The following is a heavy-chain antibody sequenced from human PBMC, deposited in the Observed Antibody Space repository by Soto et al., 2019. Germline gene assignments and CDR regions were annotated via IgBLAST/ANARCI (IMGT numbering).Heavy chain of an antibody. Sequence: SETLSLTCAVYGGSFSGYYWSWIRQPPGKGLEWIGEINHSGSTNYNPSLKSRVTISVDTSKNQFSLKLSSVTAADTAVYYCARDVDGYSYGYSYMDVWGKGTTVTVSS. V-gene: IGHV4-34*01. CDR1: GGSFSGYY. J-gene: IGHJ6*03. D-gene: IGHD5-18*01. CDR3: ARDVDGYSYGYSYMDV. CDR2: INHSGST.